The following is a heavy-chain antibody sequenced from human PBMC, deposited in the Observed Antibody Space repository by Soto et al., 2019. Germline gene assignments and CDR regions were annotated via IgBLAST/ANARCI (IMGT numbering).Heavy chain of an antibody. D-gene: IGHD6-13*01. CDR2: TYYGASS. CDR1: GYSISSGYY. Sequence: TETLSLTCAVSGYSISSGYYWGWIRQPPGKGLEWLGTTYYGASSYYNPSLRSRITILLDASTNQLSLKLSSVTAADTAVYFCVRVAGSASWYETDSWGQGLLVTVSS. J-gene: IGHJ4*02. V-gene: IGHV4-38-2*01. CDR3: VRVAGSASWYETDS.